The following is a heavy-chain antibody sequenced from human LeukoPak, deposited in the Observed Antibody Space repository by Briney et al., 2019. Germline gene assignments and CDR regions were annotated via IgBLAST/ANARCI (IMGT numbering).Heavy chain of an antibody. CDR1: GFTFSACE. Sequence: GGSLRLSCAISGFTFSACELTWVRQAPGKGLEWVSYISRSGSTRYYADSVKGRFTISRDNAKNSLYLQMNSLRAEDTAVYYCARDLDGPENYWGQGTLVTVSS. CDR2: ISRSGSTR. V-gene: IGHV3-48*03. J-gene: IGHJ4*02. CDR3: ARDLDGPENY. D-gene: IGHD3-3*01.